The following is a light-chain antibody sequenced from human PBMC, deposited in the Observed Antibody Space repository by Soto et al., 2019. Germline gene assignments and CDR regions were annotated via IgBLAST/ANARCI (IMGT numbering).Light chain of an antibody. CDR1: QSINAW. V-gene: IGKV1-5*03. J-gene: IGKJ1*01. CDR3: QQYHSYWT. Sequence: DIQLTQSPSTLSASVGDRVTITCRASQSINAWLAWYQQKPGQAPNLLIYKASTLESGVPSRFSGSGSGTEFTLTVSSLQTDDFSTYYCQQYHSYWTFGQGTKVE. CDR2: KAS.